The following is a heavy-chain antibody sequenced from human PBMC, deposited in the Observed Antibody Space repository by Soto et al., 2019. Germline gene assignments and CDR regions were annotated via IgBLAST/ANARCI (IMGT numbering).Heavy chain of an antibody. Sequence: SETLSLTCTVSGGSINSYYWSWIRQPPGTGLEWIGEINHSGSTNYNPSLKSRVTISVHTSNSQFSLELSSVTAADTAVYYCARGLITGSHYSGGWYYFDSWGQGTQVTVSS. CDR1: GGSINSYY. CDR3: ARGLITGSHYSGGWYYFDS. CDR2: INHSGST. V-gene: IGHV4-34*01. D-gene: IGHD6-19*01. J-gene: IGHJ4*02.